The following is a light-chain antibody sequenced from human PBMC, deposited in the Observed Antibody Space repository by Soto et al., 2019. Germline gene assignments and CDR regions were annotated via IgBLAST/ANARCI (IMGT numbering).Light chain of an antibody. J-gene: IGKJ4*01. CDR3: KQRSNWLT. CDR2: DAS. CDR1: QSVSSY. Sequence: EIVLTQSPATLSLSPGERATLSCRASQSVSSYLAWYQQKPGKAPSLLIYDASNRATGIPARFSGSGSGTDFTLTISSLEPEDFAVYYCKQRSNWLTFGGGTKVEIK. V-gene: IGKV3-11*01.